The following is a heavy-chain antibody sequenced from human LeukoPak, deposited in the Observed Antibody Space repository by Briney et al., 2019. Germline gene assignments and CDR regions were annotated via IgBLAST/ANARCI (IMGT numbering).Heavy chain of an antibody. CDR3: ARERRDGYKVYFDY. V-gene: IGHV4-59*01. CDR2: IYYSGST. J-gene: IGHJ4*02. CDR1: GGSISSYY. D-gene: IGHD5-24*01. Sequence: PSETLSLTCTVSGGSISSYYWSWIRQPPGKGLEWIGYIYYSGSTNYNPSLKSRVTISVDTSKNQFSLRLSSVTAADTAVYYCARERRDGYKVYFDYWGQGTLVTVSS.